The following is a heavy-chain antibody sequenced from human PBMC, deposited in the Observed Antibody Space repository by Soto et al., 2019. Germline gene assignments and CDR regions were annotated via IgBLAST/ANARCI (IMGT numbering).Heavy chain of an antibody. J-gene: IGHJ3*02. CDR2: ISYDGSNK. CDR3: AKDIVVVPAAREDDAFDI. CDR1: GFTFSSYG. V-gene: IGHV3-30*18. Sequence: GGSLRLSCAASGFTFSSYGMHWVRQAPGKGLEWVAVISYDGSNKYYADSVKGRFTISRDNSKNTLYLQMNSLRAEDTAVYYCAKDIVVVPAAREDDAFDIWGQGTMVTVSS. D-gene: IGHD2-2*01.